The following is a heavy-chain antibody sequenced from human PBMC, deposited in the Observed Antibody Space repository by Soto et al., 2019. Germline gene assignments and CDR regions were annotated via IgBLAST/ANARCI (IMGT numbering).Heavy chain of an antibody. CDR2: IVPIFETL. Sequence: GASGKVSCKASGATFSGYAINWVRQAPGQGLEWLGRIVPIFETLNYAERFQGRVAITADESTTTVYMELTNLTHEDTAVYYCVVMGNVAVSNPRSFDYWGQGTQVTVS. CDR1: GATFSGYA. V-gene: IGHV1-69*13. D-gene: IGHD6-19*01. CDR3: VVMGNVAVSNPRSFDY. J-gene: IGHJ4*02.